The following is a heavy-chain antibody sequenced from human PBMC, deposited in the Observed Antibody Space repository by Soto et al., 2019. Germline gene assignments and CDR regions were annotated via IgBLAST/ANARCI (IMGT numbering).Heavy chain of an antibody. V-gene: IGHV4-39*01. J-gene: IGHJ4*02. Sequence: LSLTCAVSGGSISTTSLYWSWVRQPPGKGLQWLGTVFHTGSTYYNPSLRSRVATSVDTSKNHFSLELTSVTASDTAVYYYARHNAVKPAFDDWGQG. CDR1: GGSISTTSLY. CDR3: ARHNAVKPAFDD. CDR2: VFHTGST. D-gene: IGHD2-8*01.